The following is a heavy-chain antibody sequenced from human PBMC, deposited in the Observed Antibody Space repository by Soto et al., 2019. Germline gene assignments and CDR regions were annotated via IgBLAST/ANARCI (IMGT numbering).Heavy chain of an antibody. Sequence: EASVKVSCKASGYTFTNFGISWVRQAPGQGLEWMGWISAYNGNTNYAQKFQGRVTITRDTSTSTAYMELRSLRSDDTAVYYCTLGHDFWSGYYHYYYYGMDVWGQGTTVTVSS. D-gene: IGHD3-3*01. J-gene: IGHJ6*02. CDR2: ISAYNGNT. CDR3: TLGHDFWSGYYHYYYYGMDV. CDR1: GYTFTNFG. V-gene: IGHV1-18*01.